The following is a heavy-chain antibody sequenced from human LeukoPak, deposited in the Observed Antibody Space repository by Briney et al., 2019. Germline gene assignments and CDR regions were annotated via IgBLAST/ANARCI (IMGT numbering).Heavy chain of an antibody. Sequence: SETLSLTCTVSGGSISTTTYYWGWIRQPPGKGLEWVGSMSHSGTTYYNPSLKSRVTISVDTSKNQFSLKLSSVTAADTAVYYCARHPSSTSPSNYWGQGTLVTVSS. CDR1: GGSISTTTYY. CDR2: MSHSGTT. D-gene: IGHD2-2*01. J-gene: IGHJ4*02. CDR3: ARHPSSTSPSNY. V-gene: IGHV4-39*01.